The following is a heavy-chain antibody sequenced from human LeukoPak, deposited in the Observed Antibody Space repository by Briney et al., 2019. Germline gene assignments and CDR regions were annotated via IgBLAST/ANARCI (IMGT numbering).Heavy chain of an antibody. CDR1: GYTLTELS. J-gene: IGHJ4*02. V-gene: IGHV1-24*01. CDR3: ATLGYDSSGYYVPHDY. CDR2: FDPEDGET. Sequence: ASVKVSCKVYGYTLTELSMHWVRQAPGKGLEWMGGFDPEDGETIYAQKFQGRVTMTEDTSTDTAYMELSSLRSEDTAVYYCATLGYDSSGYYVPHDYWGQGTLVTVSS. D-gene: IGHD3-22*01.